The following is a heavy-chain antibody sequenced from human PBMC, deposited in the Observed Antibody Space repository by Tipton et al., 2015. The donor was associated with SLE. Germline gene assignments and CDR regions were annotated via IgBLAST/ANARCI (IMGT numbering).Heavy chain of an antibody. CDR2: IKGDGTEK. Sequence: SLRLSCAASGFTFNNYWMTWVRQAPGKGLEWVANIKGDGTEKYYVDSVKGRFTISRDNAKHSLYLQMNSLRAEDTAVYYCARRNSGWFPLDYWGQGTLVTVSS. D-gene: IGHD6-19*01. CDR3: ARRNSGWFPLDY. V-gene: IGHV3-7*01. CDR1: GFTFNNYW. J-gene: IGHJ4*02.